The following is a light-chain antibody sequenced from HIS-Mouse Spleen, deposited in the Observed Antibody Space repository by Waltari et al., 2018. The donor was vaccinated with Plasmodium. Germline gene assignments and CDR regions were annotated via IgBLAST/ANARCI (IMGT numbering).Light chain of an antibody. Sequence: QSALTQPRSVSGSPGQSVTISCTGTSSDFGGYNSVSWYQQHPGKAPKLMIYAVSKRHSLVPDRLSGSTSGNTASLPVSGLQAEDEADYYGSSYAGSNNLVFGGGTKLTVL. CDR1: SSDFGGYNS. J-gene: IGLJ2*01. CDR2: AVS. V-gene: IGLV2-8*01. CDR3: SSYAGSNNLV.